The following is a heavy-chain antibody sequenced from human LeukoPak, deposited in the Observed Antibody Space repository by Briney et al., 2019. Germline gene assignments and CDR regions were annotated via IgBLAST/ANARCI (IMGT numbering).Heavy chain of an antibody. CDR1: GFTFSSYT. D-gene: IGHD1-1*01. Sequence: GGSLRLSCAASGFTFSSYTMNWVRQAPGKGLEWVSSISTSSIYIYYTDSLKGRFTISRDNARNSLYLQMNSLRAEDTAVYYCARDQDWNDRSGLGYWGQGTLVTVSS. CDR3: ARDQDWNDRSGLGY. J-gene: IGHJ4*02. V-gene: IGHV3-21*01. CDR2: ISTSSIYI.